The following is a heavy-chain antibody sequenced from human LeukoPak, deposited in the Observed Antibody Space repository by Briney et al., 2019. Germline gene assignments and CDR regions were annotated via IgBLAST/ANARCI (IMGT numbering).Heavy chain of an antibody. V-gene: IGHV1-18*01. CDR1: GYTFTSYG. J-gene: IGHJ5*02. CDR2: ISAYNGNT. D-gene: IGHD6-13*01. CDR3: ARLRGSGSSWSNWFDP. Sequence: GAAVKDPCMASGYTFTSYGISWVRQAPGQGLEWMGWISAYNGNTNYAQKLQGRVTMTTDTSTSTAYMELRSLRSDDTAVYYCARLRGSGSSWSNWFDPWGQGTLVTVSS.